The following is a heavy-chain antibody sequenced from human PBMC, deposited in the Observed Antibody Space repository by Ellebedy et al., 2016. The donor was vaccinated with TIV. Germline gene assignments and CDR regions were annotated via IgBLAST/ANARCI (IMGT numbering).Heavy chain of an antibody. CDR2: INQDGSEK. V-gene: IGHV3-7*01. CDR1: GFSFRSYW. D-gene: IGHD4-17*01. CDR3: ARDGSYGDYRSPTHAFEI. J-gene: IGHJ3*02. Sequence: GESLKISCAASGFSFRSYWMTWVRQAPGKGLEWVANINQDGSEKFYVDSLRGRFTISRDNAKNSLFLQMNSMRAEDTAVYYCARDGSYGDYRSPTHAFEIWGQGTTVTVSS.